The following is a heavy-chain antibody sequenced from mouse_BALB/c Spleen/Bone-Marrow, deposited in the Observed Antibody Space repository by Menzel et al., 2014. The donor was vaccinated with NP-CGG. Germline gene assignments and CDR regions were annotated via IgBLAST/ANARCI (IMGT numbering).Heavy chain of an antibody. CDR3: ARPYYGNYDAMDY. J-gene: IGHJ4*01. Sequence: VQLQQSGPELVKPGASVKMSCKASGYTFTSSVMHWVKQKPGQGLEWIGYINPYNDGNKYNEKFKGKATLTSDKSSSPAYMELSSLTSDDSAVYYCARPYYGNYDAMDYWGQGTSVTVSS. D-gene: IGHD2-10*01. CDR2: INPYNDGN. V-gene: IGHV1-14*01. CDR1: GYTFTSSV.